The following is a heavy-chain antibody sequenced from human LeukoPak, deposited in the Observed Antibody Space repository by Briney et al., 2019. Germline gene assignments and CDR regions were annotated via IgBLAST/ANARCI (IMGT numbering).Heavy chain of an antibody. CDR3: ATDSSGSPSDAFDI. CDR1: GGTFSSYA. Sequence: SVKVSCKASGGTFSSYAISWVRQAPGQGLEWMGGIIPIFGTANYAQKFQGRVTITADKSTSTAYMELSSLRSEDTAVYYCATDSSGSPSDAFDIWGQGTMVTVSS. J-gene: IGHJ3*02. V-gene: IGHV1-69*06. D-gene: IGHD1-26*01. CDR2: IIPIFGTA.